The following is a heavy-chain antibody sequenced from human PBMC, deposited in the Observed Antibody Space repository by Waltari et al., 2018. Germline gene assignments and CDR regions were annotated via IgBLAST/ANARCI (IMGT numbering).Heavy chain of an antibody. CDR3: ATSYCSGGSCYPVVVAAIRY. J-gene: IGHJ4*02. Sequence: QVQLVQSGAEVKKPGASVKVSCKASGYTFTSYAMHWVRQAPGQRLEWMGWINAGNGNTKYSQKFQGRVTITRDTSASTAYMELSSLRSEDTAVYYCATSYCSGGSCYPVVVAAIRYWGQGTLVTVSS. CDR2: INAGNGNT. V-gene: IGHV1-3*01. CDR1: GYTFTSYA. D-gene: IGHD2-15*01.